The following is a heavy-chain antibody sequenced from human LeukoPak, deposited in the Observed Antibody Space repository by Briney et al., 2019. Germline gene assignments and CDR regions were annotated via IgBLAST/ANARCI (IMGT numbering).Heavy chain of an antibody. Sequence: SETLSLTCAVSGGSISSGGYSWSWIRQPPGKGLEWIGYIYHSGSTYYNPSLKSRVTISVDTSKNQFSLKLSSVTAADTAVYYCARDRGTMVRSHYYGMDVWGQGTTVTVSS. CDR1: GGSISSGGYS. J-gene: IGHJ6*02. CDR3: ARDRGTMVRSHYYGMDV. V-gene: IGHV4-30-2*01. D-gene: IGHD3-10*01. CDR2: IYHSGST.